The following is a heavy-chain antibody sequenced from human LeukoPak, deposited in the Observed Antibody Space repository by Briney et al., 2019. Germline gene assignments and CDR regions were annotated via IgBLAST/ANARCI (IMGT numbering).Heavy chain of an antibody. D-gene: IGHD3-3*01. CDR2: ISYDGSNK. Sequence: GGSLRLPCAASGFTFSSYAMHWVRQAPGKGLEWVAVISYDGSNKYYADSVKGRFTISRDNSKNTLYLQMNSLRAEDTAVYYCARDPGWSGSGYWGQGTLVTVSS. J-gene: IGHJ4*02. CDR1: GFTFSSYA. CDR3: ARDPGWSGSGY. V-gene: IGHV3-30-3*01.